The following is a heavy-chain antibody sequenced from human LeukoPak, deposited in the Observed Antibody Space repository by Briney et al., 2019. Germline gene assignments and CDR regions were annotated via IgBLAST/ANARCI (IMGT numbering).Heavy chain of an antibody. J-gene: IGHJ5*02. D-gene: IGHD2-8*01. V-gene: IGHV1-18*01. Sequence: ASVKVSCKASGYTFTSYGISWVRQAPGQGLEWMAWISAYNGNTNYAQKLQGRVTMTTDTSTSTAYMELRSLRSDDTAVYYCAREIEYCTNGVCFPWFDPWGQGTLVTVSS. CDR1: GYTFTSYG. CDR3: AREIEYCTNGVCFPWFDP. CDR2: ISAYNGNT.